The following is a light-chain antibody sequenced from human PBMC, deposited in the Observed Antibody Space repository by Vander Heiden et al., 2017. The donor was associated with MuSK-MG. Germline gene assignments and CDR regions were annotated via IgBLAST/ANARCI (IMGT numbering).Light chain of an antibody. CDR2: KAS. J-gene: IGKJ2*01. Sequence: DIQITHSPSTLSASVGDRVTITCRASQSISSWLDWYQQKPGKAPKLLIYKASSLESGVPSRFSGSGSGTEFTLTIISLQPDDFATYYCQQDNSYPYTFGQGTKLEIK. V-gene: IGKV1-5*03. CDR3: QQDNSYPYT. CDR1: QSISSW.